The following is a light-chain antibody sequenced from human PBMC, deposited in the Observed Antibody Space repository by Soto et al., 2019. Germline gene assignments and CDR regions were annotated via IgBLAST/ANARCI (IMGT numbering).Light chain of an antibody. Sequence: DIQLTQSPSFLSASVGDRVTITCRASQGISSDLAWYQQKPGKAPKLLIYAASTLQSGVPSRFSRSRSGTEFNLTISSLQPEDFATYYSKQLNSYPVLTFGGGTKVEIK. CDR1: QGISSD. V-gene: IGKV1-9*01. CDR3: KQLNSYPVLT. J-gene: IGKJ4*01. CDR2: AAS.